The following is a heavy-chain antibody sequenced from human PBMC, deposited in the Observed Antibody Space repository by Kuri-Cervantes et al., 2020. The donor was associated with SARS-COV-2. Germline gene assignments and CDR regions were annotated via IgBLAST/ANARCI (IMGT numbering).Heavy chain of an antibody. CDR3: ARSRGYSGYDYLRDY. J-gene: IGHJ4*02. CDR1: GYTFTGYY. V-gene: IGHV1-8*02. CDR2: MNPNSGNT. Sequence: ASVKVSCKASGYTFTGYYMHWVRQAPGQGLEWMGWMNPNSGNTGYAQKFQGRVTMTRNTSISTAYMELSSLRSEDTAVYYCARSRGYSGYDYLRDYWGQGTLVTVSS. D-gene: IGHD5-12*01.